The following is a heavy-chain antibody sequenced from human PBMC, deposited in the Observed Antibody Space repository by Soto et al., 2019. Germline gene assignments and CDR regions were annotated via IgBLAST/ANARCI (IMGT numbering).Heavy chain of an antibody. CDR1: GGSISGYY. V-gene: IGHV4-59*13. Sequence: QVQLQESGPGLVKSSETLSLTCSVSGGSISGYYWNWIRQSLGRGPEWIGYVHYKGTTNYNPSLKSRVTISVDTSKNQFSLKMSSVTTADTAVYYCARDYGDYLNWFDPWGQGTLVTVSS. D-gene: IGHD4-17*01. CDR3: ARDYGDYLNWFDP. J-gene: IGHJ5*02. CDR2: VHYKGTT.